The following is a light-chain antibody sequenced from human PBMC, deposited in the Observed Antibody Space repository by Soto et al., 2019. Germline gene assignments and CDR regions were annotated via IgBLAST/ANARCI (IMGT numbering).Light chain of an antibody. Sequence: QSALTQPASVSGSPGQSITISCTGTSSDVGGYIYVSWYQQHPGKAPKLMIYEVSNRPSGVSNRFSGSKSGNTASLTISGLQAEDEADYYCSSYTNSSTYVFGTGTKLTVL. V-gene: IGLV2-14*01. J-gene: IGLJ1*01. CDR3: SSYTNSSTYV. CDR2: EVS. CDR1: SSDVGGYIY.